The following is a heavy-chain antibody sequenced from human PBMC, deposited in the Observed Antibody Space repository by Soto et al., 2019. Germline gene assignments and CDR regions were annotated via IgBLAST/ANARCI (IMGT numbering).Heavy chain of an antibody. Sequence: SETLSLTCTVSGGSISSYYWSWIRQPAGKGLEWIGRIYTSGSTNYNPSLKSRVTMSVDTSKNQFSLKLSSVTAADTAVYYCAGVDTAMVYYYGMDVWGQGTTVTVSS. V-gene: IGHV4-4*07. D-gene: IGHD5-18*01. CDR3: AGVDTAMVYYYGMDV. CDR1: GGSISSYY. CDR2: IYTSGST. J-gene: IGHJ6*02.